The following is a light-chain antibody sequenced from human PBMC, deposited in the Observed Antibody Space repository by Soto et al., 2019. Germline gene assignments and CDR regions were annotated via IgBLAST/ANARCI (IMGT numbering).Light chain of an antibody. V-gene: IGKV3-20*01. CDR3: QQYGSSPWT. CDR1: QSVSNSY. CDR2: GAS. Sequence: EIVLTQSPGTLSLSPGERATLSCRASQSVSNSYIAWYQQKPGQAPRLLIYGASSRATGIPDRFTGSGSGTEFTLTITRLEPEDFAVYYCQQYGSSPWTFGQGTKVEI. J-gene: IGKJ1*01.